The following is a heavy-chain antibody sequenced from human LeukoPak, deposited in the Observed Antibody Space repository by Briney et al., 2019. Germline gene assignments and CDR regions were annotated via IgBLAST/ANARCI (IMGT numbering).Heavy chain of an antibody. V-gene: IGHV5-51*01. J-gene: IGHJ3*02. CDR2: IYPGDSDT. Sequence: GESLKISCKGSGYSFTSYWIGWVRQLPGKGLEWMGIIYPGDSDTRYSPSFQGQVTISADKSISTAYLQWSSLKASDTAMYYCARSMVRGVTAYAFDIWGQGTMVTVSS. CDR1: GYSFTSYW. D-gene: IGHD3-10*01. CDR3: ARSMVRGVTAYAFDI.